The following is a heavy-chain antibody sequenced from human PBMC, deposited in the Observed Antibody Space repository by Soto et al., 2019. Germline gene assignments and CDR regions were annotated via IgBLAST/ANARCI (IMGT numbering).Heavy chain of an antibody. CDR3: ARAIEVDTPIDY. V-gene: IGHV3-30-3*01. J-gene: IGHJ4*02. Sequence: QVQLVESGGGVVQPGRSLRLSSAASGFTFSNYAMHWVRQAPGKGLEWVAVISYDGSNKYYTDSVKGRFTISRDNSKNTLYLQMNSLRAEDTAMYFCARAIEVDTPIDYWGQGTLVTVSS. D-gene: IGHD5-18*01. CDR2: ISYDGSNK. CDR1: GFTFSNYA.